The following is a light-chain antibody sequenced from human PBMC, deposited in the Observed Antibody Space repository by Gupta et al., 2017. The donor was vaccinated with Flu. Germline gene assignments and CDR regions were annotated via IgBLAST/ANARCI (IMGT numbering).Light chain of an antibody. J-gene: IGKJ5*01. CDR2: TAS. CDR1: QSISSY. V-gene: IGKV1-39*01. Sequence: PSSLSASVGDRVTITCRPSQSISSYLNWYQQKPGKAPKLLIYTASTLQSGVPSRFSGSGSGTDFTLTISRLQPEDIATYYCQQSDSIPITFGQGTRLEIK. CDR3: QQSDSIPIT.